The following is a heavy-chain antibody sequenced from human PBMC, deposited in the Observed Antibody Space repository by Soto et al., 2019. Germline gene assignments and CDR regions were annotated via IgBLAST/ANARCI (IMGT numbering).Heavy chain of an antibody. CDR2: TSPNSGNT. J-gene: IGHJ3*01. V-gene: IGHV1-8*02. D-gene: IGHD5-12*01. Sequence: QVQLVQSGAEMKKPGASVKVSCKASGYTFNDYAINWVRQAPGQGLEWMGWTSPNSGNTGYGLKFQGRVSMTRNTSIGTAYMELSSLRSDDTAVFFCARESRGYSGNVLGVAFDVWGQGTLVTVSS. CDR3: ARESRGYSGNVLGVAFDV. CDR1: GYTFNDYA.